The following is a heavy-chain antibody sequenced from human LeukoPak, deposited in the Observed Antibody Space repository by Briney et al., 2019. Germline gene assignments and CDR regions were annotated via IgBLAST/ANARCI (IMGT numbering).Heavy chain of an antibody. D-gene: IGHD2-21*02. CDR3: TKDLWYSGDPPVYSDY. J-gene: IGHJ4*02. CDR1: GLTFNNYG. CDR2: IGDSGVTT. V-gene: IGHV3-23*01. Sequence: GPSLRLACATTGLTFNNYGINCGSQPPGKGLEWVSGIGDSGVTTYYAESVKCRFTVSRDNSKNTLYLQMNSLRAEDTAVYYCTKDLWYSGDPPVYSDYWGQGTLVTVSS.